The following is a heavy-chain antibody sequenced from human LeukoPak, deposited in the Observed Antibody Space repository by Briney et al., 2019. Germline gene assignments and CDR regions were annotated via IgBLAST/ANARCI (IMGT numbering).Heavy chain of an antibody. D-gene: IGHD3-22*01. CDR1: GGSISSGDYY. Sequence: SETLSHTCTVSGGSISSGDYYWSWIRQPPGKGLEWIGYIYYSGSTYYNPSLKSRVTISVDTSKNQFSLKLSSVTAADTAVYYCARGRGYDSSAFDIWGQGTMVTVSS. CDR2: IYYSGST. J-gene: IGHJ3*02. V-gene: IGHV4-30-4*01. CDR3: ARGRGYDSSAFDI.